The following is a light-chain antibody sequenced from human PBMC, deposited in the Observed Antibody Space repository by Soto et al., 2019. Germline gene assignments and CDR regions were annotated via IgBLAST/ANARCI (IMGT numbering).Light chain of an antibody. V-gene: IGLV2-14*01. Sequence: QSALTQPASVSGSPGQSITMSCTGTSSDVGGYNYVSWYQQHPGKALRLLIYDVSYRPSGVSNRFSGSKSGNTASLTISGLQAEDEADYYCSSFTVSSTRVFGGGTKLTVL. CDR3: SSFTVSSTRV. J-gene: IGLJ3*02. CDR1: SSDVGGYNY. CDR2: DVS.